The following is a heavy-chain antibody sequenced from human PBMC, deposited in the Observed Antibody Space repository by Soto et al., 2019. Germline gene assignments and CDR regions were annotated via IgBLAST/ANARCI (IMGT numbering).Heavy chain of an antibody. D-gene: IGHD6-6*01. CDR2: IIPIFGTA. V-gene: IGHV1-69*01. CDR3: ARSAGDIAARRSWFDP. Sequence: QVQLVQSGAEVKKPGSSVEVSCKASGGTFSSYAISWVRQAPGQGLEWMGGIIPIFGTANYAQKFQGRVTITADESTSTAYMELSSLRSEDTAVYYCARSAGDIAARRSWFDPWGLGTLVTVSS. J-gene: IGHJ5*02. CDR1: GGTFSSYA.